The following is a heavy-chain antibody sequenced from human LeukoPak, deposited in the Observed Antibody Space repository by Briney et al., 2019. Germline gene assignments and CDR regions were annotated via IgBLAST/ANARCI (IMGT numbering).Heavy chain of an antibody. D-gene: IGHD3-10*01. CDR3: ARDQLAMVRGAKYGMDV. CDR1: GGSISSGGYY. V-gene: IGHV4-31*03. CDR2: IYYSGST. J-gene: IGHJ6*04. Sequence: PSETLSLTCTVSGGSISSGGYYWSWIRQHPGKGLEWIGYIYYSGSTYYNPSLKSRVTISVDTSKNQFSLKLSSVTAADTAVYYCARDQLAMVRGAKYGMDVWGKGTTDTVSS.